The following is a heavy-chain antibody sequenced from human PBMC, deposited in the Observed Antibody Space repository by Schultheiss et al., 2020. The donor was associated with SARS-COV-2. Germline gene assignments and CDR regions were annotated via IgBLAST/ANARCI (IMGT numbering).Heavy chain of an antibody. CDR1: GFTFSSYA. CDR2: IYSGGST. V-gene: IGHV3-66*01. D-gene: IGHD7-27*01. Sequence: GESLKISCAASGFTFSSYAMSWVRQAPGKGLEWVSAIYSGGSTYYADSVKGSFTISRDNSKNTLYLQMSSLRAEDTAVYYCVKDAFFSPTGGAFDIWGQGTMVTVSS. CDR3: VKDAFFSPTGGAFDI. J-gene: IGHJ3*02.